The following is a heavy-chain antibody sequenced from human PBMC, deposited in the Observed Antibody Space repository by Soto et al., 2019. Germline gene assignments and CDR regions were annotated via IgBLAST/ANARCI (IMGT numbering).Heavy chain of an antibody. D-gene: IGHD3-9*01. Sequence: QVQLVQSGAEVKKPGASVKVSCEASGYSFIDYYIHWVRQAPGQGFEWMGRISPKSAGTDYAKKFEDRVTQTWDTSLNTAYMELSSLKSDDTAVYYCARPPGYISDWYYFDLWGQGTRVTVSS. CDR3: ARPPGYISDWYYFDL. J-gene: IGHJ4*02. V-gene: IGHV1-2*02. CDR2: ISPKSAGT. CDR1: GYSFIDYY.